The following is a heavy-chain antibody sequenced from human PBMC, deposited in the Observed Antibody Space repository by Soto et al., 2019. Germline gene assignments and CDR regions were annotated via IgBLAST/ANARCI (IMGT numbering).Heavy chain of an antibody. J-gene: IGHJ4*02. CDR1: GGSVSSGSYY. Sequence: SETLSLTCTVSGGSVSSGSYYWSWIRRPPGKGLKWIGEINHSGSTNYNQSLKNRDNISVDKSKKQFSLKLSSVTAADTAVYYCARGSSGYSNIWGRGTLVTVSS. D-gene: IGHD5-12*01. CDR2: INHSGST. CDR3: ARGSSGYSNI. V-gene: IGHV4-39*07.